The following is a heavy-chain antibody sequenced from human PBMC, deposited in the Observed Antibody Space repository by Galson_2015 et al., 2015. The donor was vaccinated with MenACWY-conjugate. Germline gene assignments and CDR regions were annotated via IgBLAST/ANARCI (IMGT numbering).Heavy chain of an antibody. J-gene: IGHJ6*03. Sequence: SLRLSCAASGFTFSPYRMHWVRQAPGKGLKWLSYISKSGSPIYYADSVKGRFTISRDNIKKSLFLEMNSLRAGDTGVYYRARVGTWIHQYFYYMDVWGKGTTVTVSS. CDR1: GFTFSPYR. V-gene: IGHV3-48*03. CDR2: ISKSGSPI. CDR3: ARVGTWIHQYFYYMDV. D-gene: IGHD5-18*01.